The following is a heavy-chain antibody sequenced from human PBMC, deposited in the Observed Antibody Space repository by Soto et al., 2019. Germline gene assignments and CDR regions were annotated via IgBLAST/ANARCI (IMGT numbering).Heavy chain of an antibody. V-gene: IGHV6-1*01. CDR1: GDSVSSKSAA. CDR3: ARGQQQFSGRLNWFEP. CDR2: TYYRSKWSS. D-gene: IGHD6-13*01. J-gene: IGHJ5*02. Sequence: SQTLSLTCAISGDSVSSKSAAWHWIRQSPSRGLEWLGRTYYRSKWSSNYAVSVKSRITINPDTSKNQFSLQLRSVTPEDTAVYYCARGQQQFSGRLNWFEPWGQGTLVTVSS.